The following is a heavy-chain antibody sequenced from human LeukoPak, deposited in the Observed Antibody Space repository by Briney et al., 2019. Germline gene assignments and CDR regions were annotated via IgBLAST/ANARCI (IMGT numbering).Heavy chain of an antibody. CDR1: GSTFSSYA. CDR2: IGGSGGRT. Sequence: GGSLRLSCAASGSTFSSYAMNWVRQAPGKGLEWVSAIGGSGGRTDYADSVKGRFTISRDNSKNTLYLQMNSLRAEDTAVYYCANGNYDYVWGSYRRFDPWGQGTLVTVSS. CDR3: ANGNYDYVWGSYRRFDP. J-gene: IGHJ5*02. D-gene: IGHD3-16*02. V-gene: IGHV3-23*01.